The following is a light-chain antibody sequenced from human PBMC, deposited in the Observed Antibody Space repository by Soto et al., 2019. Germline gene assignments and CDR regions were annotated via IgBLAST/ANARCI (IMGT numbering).Light chain of an antibody. Sequence: QSVLTQPPSASGTPGQRVTISCSGSSSNLGSNYVYWYQQLPGTAPKLPIYRNNQRPSGVPDRFSGSKSGTSASLAISGLRSEDEADYYCAAWDDSLSGVVFGGGTKLTVL. J-gene: IGLJ2*01. CDR1: SSNLGSNY. CDR3: AAWDDSLSGVV. CDR2: RNN. V-gene: IGLV1-47*01.